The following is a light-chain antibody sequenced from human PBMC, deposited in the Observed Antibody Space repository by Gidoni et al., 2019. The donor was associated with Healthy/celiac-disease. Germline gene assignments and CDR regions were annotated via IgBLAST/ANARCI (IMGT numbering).Light chain of an antibody. J-gene: IGKJ1*01. CDR1: QCVSSY. Sequence: IVLTQSPPTLPLSPGERATLSGRARQCVSSYLAWYQQKPGQAPRLLIYDASTRATGIPARFSGSGSGTDFTLTISSLEPEDFAVYYCQQRSNWPWTFGQGTKVEIK. CDR2: DAS. V-gene: IGKV3-11*01. CDR3: QQRSNWPWT.